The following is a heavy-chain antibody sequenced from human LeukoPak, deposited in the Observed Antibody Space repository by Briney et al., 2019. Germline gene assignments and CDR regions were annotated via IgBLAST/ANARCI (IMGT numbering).Heavy chain of an antibody. CDR2: TYYKGST. CDR3: ARHEEEDGYNAKTFDY. V-gene: IGHV4-59*08. Sequence: PSETLSLTCTVSSGSMSTYYWSWIRQPPGKGLEWIGYTYYKGSTSYNPSLKSRVTISVDTSKNQFSLKLSSVTAADTAVYYCARHEEEDGYNAKTFDYWGQGTLVTVSS. CDR1: SGSMSTYY. J-gene: IGHJ4*02. D-gene: IGHD5-24*01.